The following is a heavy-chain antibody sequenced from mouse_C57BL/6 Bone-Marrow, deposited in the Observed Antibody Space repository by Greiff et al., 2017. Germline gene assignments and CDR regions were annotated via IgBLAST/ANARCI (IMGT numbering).Heavy chain of an antibody. J-gene: IGHJ3*01. D-gene: IGHD4-1*01. Sequence: VQLKESVAELVRPGASVKLSCTASGFNINNTSMHWVKQRPEQGLEWIGRIDPANGNTKYAPKFQGKATITADTSSNTAYLQLSSLTSEDTAIYCCASPTGTFDYWGQGTLVTVSA. CDR3: ASPTGTFDY. CDR1: GFNINNTS. V-gene: IGHV14-3*01. CDR2: IDPANGNT.